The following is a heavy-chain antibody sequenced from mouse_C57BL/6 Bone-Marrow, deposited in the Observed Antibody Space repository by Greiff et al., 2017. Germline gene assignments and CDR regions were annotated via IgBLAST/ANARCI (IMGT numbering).Heavy chain of an antibody. V-gene: IGHV1-39*01. CDR2: INPNYGTT. CDR3: ARGYDYDYAMDY. D-gene: IGHD2-4*01. J-gene: IGHJ4*01. Sequence: VHVKQSGPELVKPGASVKISCKASVYSFTDYNMNWVKQSNGKSLEWIGVINPNYGTTSYNQKFKGKATLTVDQSSSTAYMQLNSLTSEDSAVYYCARGYDYDYAMDYWGQGTSVTVSS. CDR1: VYSFTDYN.